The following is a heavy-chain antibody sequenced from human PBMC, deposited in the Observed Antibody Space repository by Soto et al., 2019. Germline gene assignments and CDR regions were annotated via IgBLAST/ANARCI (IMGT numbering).Heavy chain of an antibody. CDR2: IGYSGAA. Sequence: SETLSLTCTVSGGSITSGGSFWSWIRQHPGKGPEWIAFIGYSGAASYNPSLASRVTISADTYKSQFSLNLRSVTAADTAVYYCARGGASSKWFAPWGQGTLVTVSA. J-gene: IGHJ5*02. V-gene: IGHV4-31*03. CDR1: GGSITSGGSF. CDR3: ARGGASSKWFAP. D-gene: IGHD2-15*01.